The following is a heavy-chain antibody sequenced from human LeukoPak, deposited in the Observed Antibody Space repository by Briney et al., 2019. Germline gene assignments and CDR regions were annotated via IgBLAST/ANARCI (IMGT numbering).Heavy chain of an antibody. J-gene: IGHJ4*02. Sequence: GGSLRLSCAASGFTFSSYAMHWVRQAPGKGLELVAVISYDGSNKYYADSVKGRFTISRDNSKNTLYLQMNSLRAEDTAVYYCARRRITGTGGFDYWGQGTLVTVSS. CDR2: ISYDGSNK. CDR3: ARRRITGTGGFDY. V-gene: IGHV3-30-3*01. D-gene: IGHD1-7*01. CDR1: GFTFSSYA.